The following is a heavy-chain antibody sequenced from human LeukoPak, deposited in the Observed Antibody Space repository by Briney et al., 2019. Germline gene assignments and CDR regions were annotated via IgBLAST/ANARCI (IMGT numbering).Heavy chain of an antibody. CDR1: GFTVSSNY. CDR2: ISSSSSCI. J-gene: IGHJ4*02. Sequence: PGGSLRLSCAASGFTVSSNYMSWVRQAPGKGLEWVSSISSSSSCIYYADSVKGRFTISRDNAKNSLYLQMNSLRAEDTAVYYCAKESCSSRCNFDYWGQGTLVTVSS. V-gene: IGHV3-21*04. CDR3: AKESCSSRCNFDY. D-gene: IGHD2-2*01.